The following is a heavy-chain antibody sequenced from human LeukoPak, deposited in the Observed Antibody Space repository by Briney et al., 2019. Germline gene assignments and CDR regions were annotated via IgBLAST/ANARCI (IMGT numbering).Heavy chain of an antibody. CDR1: GFPFNNYA. D-gene: IGHD5-18*01. CDR3: AREGIYSYGPFDY. CDR2: IGGSGGST. V-gene: IGHV3-23*01. J-gene: IGHJ4*02. Sequence: PGGSLRLSCAASGFPFNNYAMTWVRQAPGKGLEWVSSIGGSGGSTYYADSVKGRFTISRDNAKNSLYLQMNSLRAEDTAVYYCAREGIYSYGPFDYWGQGTLVTVSS.